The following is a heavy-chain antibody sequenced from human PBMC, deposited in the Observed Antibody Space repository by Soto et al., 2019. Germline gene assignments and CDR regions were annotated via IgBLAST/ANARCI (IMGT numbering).Heavy chain of an antibody. Sequence: EVQLLESGGGLVQPGGSLRLSCAASGFTFSSYAMSWVRQAPGKGLEWVSSISGNGGSTNYADSVKGRFTISRDNSKNRLYLQMNSLRAEDTAIYCCAKDRGGYCTRTTCYGGGSFDYWGQGTLVTVSS. V-gene: IGHV3-23*01. J-gene: IGHJ4*02. CDR2: ISGNGGST. CDR1: GFTFSSYA. CDR3: AKDRGGYCTRTTCYGGGSFDY. D-gene: IGHD2-2*01.